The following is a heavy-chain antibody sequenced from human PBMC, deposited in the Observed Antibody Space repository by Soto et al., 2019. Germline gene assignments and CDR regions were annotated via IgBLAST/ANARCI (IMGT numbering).Heavy chain of an antibody. CDR3: ARRGRGRCYDY. D-gene: IGHD2-15*01. J-gene: IGHJ4*02. Sequence: SETLSLTCTVSGGSISSYYWSWIRQPPGKGLEWIGYLYYSGSTNYNPSLKSRVTISVDTSKNQFSLKLSSVTAADTAVYYCARRGRGRCYDYRGQGTQVTVSS. CDR1: GGSISSYY. CDR2: LYYSGST. V-gene: IGHV4-59*08.